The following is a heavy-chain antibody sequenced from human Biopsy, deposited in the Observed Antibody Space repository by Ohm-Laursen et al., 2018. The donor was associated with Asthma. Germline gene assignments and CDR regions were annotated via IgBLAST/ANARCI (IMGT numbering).Heavy chain of an antibody. CDR2: VHSSGST. V-gene: IGHV4-59*01. CDR3: ARATSTWSQSGPHFFDH. CDR1: PGSINDYY. J-gene: IGHJ5*02. Sequence: SETLSLTCTVSPGSINDYYWNWIRQFPGKGLEWIGYVHSSGSTRFNPSLKIRVTVSVDTSVDQVSLKLSSVSAADTAIYYCARATSTWSQSGPHFFDHWGPGTLVTVSS. D-gene: IGHD6-13*01.